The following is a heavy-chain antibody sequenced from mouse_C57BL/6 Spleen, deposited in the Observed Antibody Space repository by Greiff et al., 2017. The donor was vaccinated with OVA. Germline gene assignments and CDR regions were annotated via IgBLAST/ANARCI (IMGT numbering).Heavy chain of an antibody. CDR2: IYPGAGDT. Sequence: VQLQQSGPELVKPGASVQISCKAPGYAFSSSWMNWVMQWPGKGLEWIGRIYPGAGDTHYHGMFKGTATLTADKSSSTAYVQLGSLTSEDSAIYCGARVGFGYWGQGTLVTVAA. V-gene: IGHV1-82*01. CDR1: GYAFSSSW. J-gene: IGHJ3*01. CDR3: ARVGFGY.